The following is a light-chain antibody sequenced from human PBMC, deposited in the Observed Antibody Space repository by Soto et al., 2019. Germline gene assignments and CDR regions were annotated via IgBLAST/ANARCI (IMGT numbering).Light chain of an antibody. J-gene: IGLJ1*01. CDR2: EVS. Sequence: QSALTQPPSASGSPGQSVAISCTGTTSDIGAYNYVSWYQQYPGKAPKLMIYEVSKRPSGVPDRFSGSKSGNTASLTVSGLQAEDEADYYCSSYAGSNIYVFGPGTKVTVL. V-gene: IGLV2-8*01. CDR1: TSDIGAYNY. CDR3: SSYAGSNIYV.